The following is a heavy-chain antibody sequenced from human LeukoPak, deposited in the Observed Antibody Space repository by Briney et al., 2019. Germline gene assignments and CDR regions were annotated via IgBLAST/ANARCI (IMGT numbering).Heavy chain of an antibody. D-gene: IGHD3-10*01. J-gene: IGHJ4*02. Sequence: GESLKILRQGSGYSFNSYWNTWVRQMSGKGLEWMGIIAPTDSYTNSSPSFQGHVTISVDKSISTAYQQCSSLKASDTAMYFRASGSVTYSPDYWGQGTLVTVSS. CDR3: ASGSVTYSPDY. CDR1: GYSFNSYW. V-gene: IGHV5-10-1*01. CDR2: IAPTDSYT.